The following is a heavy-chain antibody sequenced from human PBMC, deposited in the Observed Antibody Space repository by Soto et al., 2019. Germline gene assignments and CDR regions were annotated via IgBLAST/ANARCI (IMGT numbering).Heavy chain of an antibody. D-gene: IGHD4-17*01. CDR2: ISPSSTYL. CDR1: RFVFRTSS. V-gene: IGHV3-21*01. CDR3: SRGGGEGPGTRPPQS. J-gene: IGHJ4*02. Sequence: EVQLVESGGGLVQPGGSLRLSCEPSRFVFRTSSLNWVRQAPGKGLEWVSSISPSSTYLYYADSVKGRFTISRDNAKSPRFLQVYSLRAEDTAMYDCSRGGGEGPGTRPPQSWGQGTLVTVSA.